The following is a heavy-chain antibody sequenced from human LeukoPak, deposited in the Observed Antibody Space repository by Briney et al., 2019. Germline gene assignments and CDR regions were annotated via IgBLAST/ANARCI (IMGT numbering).Heavy chain of an antibody. D-gene: IGHD6-13*01. CDR2: IYYSGST. J-gene: IGHJ5*02. CDR1: GGSIGSSSYY. V-gene: IGHV4-39*07. CDR3: AREEAAAVFDP. Sequence: SETLSLTCTVSGGSIGSSSYYWGWIRQPPGKGLEWIGSIYYSGSTYYNPSLKSRVTISVDTSKNQFSLKLSSVTAADTAVYYCAREEAAAVFDPWGQGTLVTVSS.